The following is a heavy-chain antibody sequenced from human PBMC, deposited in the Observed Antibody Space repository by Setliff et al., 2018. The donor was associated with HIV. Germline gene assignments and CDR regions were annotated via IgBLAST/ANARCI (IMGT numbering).Heavy chain of an antibody. CDR1: GYTFTAYG. CDR3: ARRKSVRDGYNSDY. J-gene: IGHJ4*02. D-gene: IGHD5-12*01. V-gene: IGHV1-18*01. Sequence: ASVKVSCKASGYTFTAYGISWVRQAPGQGPEWMGWISGYSDYAKYAQKFQGRVTMTIDTSTSTAYLELRSLRSDDTAVYYCARRKSVRDGYNSDYWGQGTLVTVSS. CDR2: ISGYSDYA.